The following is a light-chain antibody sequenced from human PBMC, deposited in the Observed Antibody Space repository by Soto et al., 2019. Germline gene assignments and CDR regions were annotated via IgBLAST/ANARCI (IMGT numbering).Light chain of an antibody. Sequence: AIRMTKSPSSFSASTGDRVTITCRASLGISSYLAWYQPKPGKAPKLLIYAAFTLQSGVPSRLSGSGSGTDFTLTISCLQSQDFATYYCQQYYSYPTFGQGTRLEIK. CDR2: AAF. CDR1: LGISSY. V-gene: IGKV1-8*01. J-gene: IGKJ5*01. CDR3: QQYYSYPT.